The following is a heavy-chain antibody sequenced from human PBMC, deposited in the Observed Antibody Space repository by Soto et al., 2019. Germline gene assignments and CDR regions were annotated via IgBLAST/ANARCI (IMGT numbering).Heavy chain of an antibody. CDR1: GYTFTGYY. V-gene: IGHV1-2*04. CDR3: AVPGIAVAGRHPVAFAY. D-gene: IGHD6-19*01. CDR2: INPNSGGT. Sequence: AVKVSCKASGYTFTGYYMHWVRQAPGQGLEWMGWINPNSGGTNYAQKFQGWVTMTRDTSISTAYMELSRLRSDDTAVYYCAVPGIAVAGRHPVAFAYWGQGSLVIVSS. J-gene: IGHJ4*02.